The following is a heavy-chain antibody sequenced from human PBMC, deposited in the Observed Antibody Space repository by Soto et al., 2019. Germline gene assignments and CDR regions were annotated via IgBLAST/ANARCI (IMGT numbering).Heavy chain of an antibody. J-gene: IGHJ4*02. V-gene: IGHV3-48*03. D-gene: IGHD6-19*01. CDR2: ISSSDNTI. CDR1: GFTFSIYE. Sequence: LRLSCVASGFTFSIYEMDWVRQAPGKGLEWVSYISSSDNTIHYADSVKGRFTISRDYARNSLYLQMNSLRAEDTAVYYCARESSSSGWLEYWGQGTLVTVSS. CDR3: ARESSSSGWLEY.